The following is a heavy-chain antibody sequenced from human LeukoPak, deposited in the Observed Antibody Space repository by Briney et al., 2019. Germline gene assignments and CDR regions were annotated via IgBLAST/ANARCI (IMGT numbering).Heavy chain of an antibody. Sequence: PGGSLRLSCAASGFTFRSYWMSWVRQAPGKGLGWVANIKQDGSEKYYVDSVKGRFTISRDNTKNSLYLQMNSLRAEDTAVYYCTRDDTVTTRVGFIDWGQGTLVTVSS. D-gene: IGHD4-17*01. J-gene: IGHJ4*02. CDR3: TRDDTVTTRVGFID. V-gene: IGHV3-7*01. CDR2: IKQDGSEK. CDR1: GFTFRSYW.